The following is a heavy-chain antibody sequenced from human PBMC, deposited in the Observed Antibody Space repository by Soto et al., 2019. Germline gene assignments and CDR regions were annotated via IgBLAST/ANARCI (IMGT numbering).Heavy chain of an antibody. J-gene: IGHJ4*02. D-gene: IGHD5-18*01. CDR2: INSNGGST. CDR1: GFTFSSFV. CDR3: VKNNVDTAMVSGYYFDY. Sequence: HPGGSLRLSCSASGFTFSSFVMHWVRQAPGKGLEYLSAINSNGGSTYYTDSVKGRFTLSRDNSKNTLYLQMSSLRAEDTAVYYCVKNNVDTAMVSGYYFDYWGQGTLVTVSS. V-gene: IGHV3-64D*08.